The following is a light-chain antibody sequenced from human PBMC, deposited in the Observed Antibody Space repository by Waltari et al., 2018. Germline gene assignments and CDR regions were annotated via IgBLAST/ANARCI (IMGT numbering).Light chain of an antibody. CDR1: QSCSSR. CDR3: QQYNSYPLT. Sequence: DIQMTQSPSTLFASVGDRVTITCRASQSCSSRLAWYQQKPGKAPKLLIYMASSLERGVPSRFSGSGSGTEFTLTISSLQPDDFATYYCQQYNSYPLTFGQGTKLEIK. V-gene: IGKV1-5*03. CDR2: MAS. J-gene: IGKJ2*01.